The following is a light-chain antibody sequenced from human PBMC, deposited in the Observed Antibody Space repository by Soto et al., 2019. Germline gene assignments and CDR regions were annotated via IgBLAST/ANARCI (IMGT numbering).Light chain of an antibody. V-gene: IGKV3-15*01. CDR1: QSVNNN. Sequence: ETLMTQSPATLSVSPGERATLSCRASQSVNNNLAWYQQKLGQAPRVLIYGASTRATGIPARFTGSGSGTEFILTITSLQSEDSAVYYCQEYNTSPWTFGQGTKVEFK. CDR3: QEYNTSPWT. CDR2: GAS. J-gene: IGKJ1*01.